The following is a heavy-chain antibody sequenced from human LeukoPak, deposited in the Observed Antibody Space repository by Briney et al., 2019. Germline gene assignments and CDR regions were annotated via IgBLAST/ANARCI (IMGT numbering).Heavy chain of an antibody. D-gene: IGHD2-2*01. V-gene: IGHV4-30-4*01. CDR2: INRSGGT. CDR1: DGSIGSGDYY. J-gene: IGHJ1*01. Sequence: PSQTLSLTCSVTDGSIGSGDYYWSGVRQPPGKGVEFIGYINRSGGTYYNPSLKTRLTISLDTSKNQVSLKLSSVTAADTAVYYCARITKSSTDYPRFFHHWGQGTLVTVSS. CDR3: ARITKSSTDYPRFFHH.